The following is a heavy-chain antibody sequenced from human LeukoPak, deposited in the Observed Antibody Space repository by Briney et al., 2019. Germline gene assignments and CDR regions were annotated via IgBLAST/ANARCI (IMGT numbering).Heavy chain of an antibody. J-gene: IGHJ5*02. V-gene: IGHV1-24*01. CDR1: GYTLTELS. CDR2: FDPEDGET. Sequence: ASVKVSCKVSGYTLTELSMHWVRQAPGKGLEWMGGFDPEDGETIYAQKFQGRVTMTEDTSTDTAYMELSSLRSEDTAVSYCATVYDFWSGYGTKNWFDPWGQGTLVTVSS. D-gene: IGHD3-3*01. CDR3: ATVYDFWSGYGTKNWFDP.